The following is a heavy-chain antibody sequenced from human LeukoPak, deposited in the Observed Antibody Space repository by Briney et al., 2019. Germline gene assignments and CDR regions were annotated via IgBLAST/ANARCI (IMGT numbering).Heavy chain of an antibody. Sequence: VASVTVSCTASGYTFTSYGISWVRQAPGQGLEWMGWISAYNGNTNYAQKLQGRVTMTTDTSTSTAYMELRSLRSDDTAVYYCVRDLKDIVVVVAATHFDYWGQGTLVTVSS. J-gene: IGHJ4*02. D-gene: IGHD2-15*01. V-gene: IGHV1-18*01. CDR2: ISAYNGNT. CDR3: VRDLKDIVVVVAATHFDY. CDR1: GYTFTSYG.